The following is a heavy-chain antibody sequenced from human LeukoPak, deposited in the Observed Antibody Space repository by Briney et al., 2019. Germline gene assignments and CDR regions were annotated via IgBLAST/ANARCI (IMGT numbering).Heavy chain of an antibody. V-gene: IGHV3-15*01. CDR2: IKSKTDGGTT. CDR3: TTDLDYDIKVWGAFDI. J-gene: IGHJ3*02. Sequence: PGGSLRLSCAASGFTFSNAWMSWVRQAPGKGLEWVGRIKSKTDGGTTDYAAPVKGRFTISRDDSKNTLYLQMNSLKTEDTAVYYCTTDLDYDIKVWGAFDIWGQGTMVTVSS. CDR1: GFTFSNAW. D-gene: IGHD3-9*01.